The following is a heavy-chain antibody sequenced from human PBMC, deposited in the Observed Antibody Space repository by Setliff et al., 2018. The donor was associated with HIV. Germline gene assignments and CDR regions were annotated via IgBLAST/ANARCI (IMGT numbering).Heavy chain of an antibody. CDR3: ARGQRVLLLNWFDP. CDR1: SGSFSGYY. V-gene: IGHV4-34*01. Sequence: PSETLSLTCAVYSGSFSGYYWSWIRQSPGKGLEWIGEINHGGSTKYNPSFKSRVTISVDTSKNQFSLKLSSVTAADTAVYYCARGQRVLLLNWFDPWGQGTLVTVSS. J-gene: IGHJ5*02. D-gene: IGHD3-10*01. CDR2: INHGGST.